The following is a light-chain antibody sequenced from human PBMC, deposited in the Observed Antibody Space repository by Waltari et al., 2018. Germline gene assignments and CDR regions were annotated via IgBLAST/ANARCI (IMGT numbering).Light chain of an antibody. J-gene: IGKJ4*01. V-gene: IGKV2-28*01. CDR1: PSPLPSTGYNY. Sequence: DIVMTQSPLSLPVTPGEPASISCRSSPSPLPSTGYNYVDWYLQKPGQSPQLLIYLGSYRASGVPDRFSGSGSGTDYTLKISRVEAEDVGVYYCMEGLQKGFGGGTKV. CDR2: LGS. CDR3: MEGLQKG.